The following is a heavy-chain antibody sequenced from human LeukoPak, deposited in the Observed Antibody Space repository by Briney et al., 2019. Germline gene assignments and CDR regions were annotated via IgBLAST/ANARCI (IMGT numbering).Heavy chain of an antibody. J-gene: IGHJ5*02. CDR1: GRSITSYF. V-gene: IGHV4-59*08. Sequence: SETLSLTCTVSGRSITSYFWSWIRQPPGKGLEWIGYIFYTGRTNFNPSLKSRVTISVDTSKNQFSLKLSSVTAADTAVYYCARLKLMEWSPGWFDPWGQGTLVTVSS. CDR2: IFYTGRT. D-gene: IGHD3-3*01. CDR3: ARLKLMEWSPGWFDP.